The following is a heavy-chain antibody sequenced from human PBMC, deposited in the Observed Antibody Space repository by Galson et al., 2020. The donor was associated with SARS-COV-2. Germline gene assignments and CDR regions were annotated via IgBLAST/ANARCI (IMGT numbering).Heavy chain of an antibody. CDR1: GGSISSYY. J-gene: IGHJ4*02. CDR3: AGGRVLVTSVSDY. CDR2: IYYSGST. D-gene: IGHD2-21*02. Sequence: ETSETLSLTCTVSGGSISSYYWSWIRQPPGNGLEWTGYIYYSGSTNYNPSLKSRVTISVDTSKNQFSLKLSSVTAADTAVYYCAGGRVLVTSVSDYWGQGTLVTVSS. V-gene: IGHV4-59*01.